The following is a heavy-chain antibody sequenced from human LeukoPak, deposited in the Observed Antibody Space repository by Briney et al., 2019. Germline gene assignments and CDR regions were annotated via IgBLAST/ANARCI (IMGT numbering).Heavy chain of an antibody. V-gene: IGHV4-61*05. J-gene: IGHJ6*02. CDR3: ARMDYDTLWGYYYGMDV. D-gene: IGHD3-9*01. Sequence: SETLSLTCTVSDGSISASVSGYYWSWVRQSPGKGLEWIGYISYAGSTNYNPSLKSRLTISVDTSKNQFSLKLSSVTAADTAVYYCARMDYDTLWGYYYGMDVWGQGTTVTVSS. CDR1: DGSISASVSGYY. CDR2: ISYAGST.